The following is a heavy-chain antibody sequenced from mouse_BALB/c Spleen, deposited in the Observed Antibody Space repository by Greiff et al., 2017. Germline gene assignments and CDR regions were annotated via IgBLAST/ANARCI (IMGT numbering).Heavy chain of an antibody. CDR3: ARMRYEGAMDY. CDR2: IWSGGST. Sequence: QVQLKESGPGLVQPSQSLSITCTVSGFSLTSYGVHWVRQSPGKGLEWLGVIWSGGSTDYNAAFISRLSISKDNSKSQVFFKMNSLQANDTAIYYCARMRYEGAMDYWGQGTSVTVSS. J-gene: IGHJ4*01. CDR1: GFSLTSYG. D-gene: IGHD2-14*01. V-gene: IGHV2-2*02.